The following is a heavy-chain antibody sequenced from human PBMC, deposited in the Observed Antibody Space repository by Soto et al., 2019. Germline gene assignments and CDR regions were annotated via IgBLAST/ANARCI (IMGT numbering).Heavy chain of an antibody. D-gene: IGHD3-10*01. V-gene: IGHV3-7*01. CDR3: ARPTYYYGSGSYDY. J-gene: IGHJ4*02. Sequence: HPGGSLRLSCAASGFTFSSYWMSWVRQAPGKGLEWVANIKQDGSEKYYVDSVKGRFTISRDNAKNSLYLQMNSLRAEDTAVYYCARPTYYYGSGSYDYWGQGTLVTVSS. CDR1: GFTFSSYW. CDR2: IKQDGSEK.